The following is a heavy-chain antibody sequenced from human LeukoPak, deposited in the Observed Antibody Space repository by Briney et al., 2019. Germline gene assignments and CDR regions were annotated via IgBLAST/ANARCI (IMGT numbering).Heavy chain of an antibody. D-gene: IGHD3-22*01. CDR1: GFTFSSYS. J-gene: IGHJ4*02. Sequence: GGSLRLSCAASGFTFSSYSMSWVRQAPGKGLEWVSSISGSGGSTYYADSVKGRFTISRDNSKNTLYLQMNSLRAEDTAVYYCAKTHCSGGSRYPSAMAYYYDSSGYYVDYWGQGTLVTVSS. V-gene: IGHV3-23*01. CDR3: AKTHCSGGSRYPSAMAYYYDSSGYYVDY. CDR2: ISGSGGST.